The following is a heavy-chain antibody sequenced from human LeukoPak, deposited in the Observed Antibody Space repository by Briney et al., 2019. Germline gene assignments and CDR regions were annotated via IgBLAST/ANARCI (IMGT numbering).Heavy chain of an antibody. Sequence: SETLSLTCTVSGGSISSYYWSWIRQPLGKGLEWIGYAHYSGSTDYNPSLKSRVTMSVDTSKNQFSLKLSSVTAADTAVYYCATLQSSGYNYSDYWGQGILVTVSS. D-gene: IGHD3-22*01. CDR3: ATLQSSGYNYSDY. CDR2: AHYSGST. CDR1: GGSISSYY. V-gene: IGHV4-59*08. J-gene: IGHJ4*02.